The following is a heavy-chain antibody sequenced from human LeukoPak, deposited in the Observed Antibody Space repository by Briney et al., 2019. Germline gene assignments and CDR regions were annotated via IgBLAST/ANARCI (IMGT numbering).Heavy chain of an antibody. V-gene: IGHV3-53*01. CDR1: GFTVSSNY. D-gene: IGHD7-27*01. J-gene: IGHJ6*03. CDR2: FYKDGNT. Sequence: GGSLRLSCAASGFTVSSNYMSWVRQPPGKGLEWVSVFYKDGNTYYADSVKGRFTVSRHNSRNTLYLQMNSLRAEDTAVYFCASTQLGRYYYYMDVWGKGTTVTVSS. CDR3: ASTQLGRYYYYMDV.